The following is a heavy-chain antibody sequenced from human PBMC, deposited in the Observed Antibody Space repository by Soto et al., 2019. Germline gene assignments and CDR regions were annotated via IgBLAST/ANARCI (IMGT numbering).Heavy chain of an antibody. Sequence: QITLKESGPTLVNPTQTLTLTCTFSGFSLSTSGVGVAWIRQPPGKALEWLALIYWDDDKRYSPSLKSRLTITKDTSKNQVVLTMTNMDPVDTATYYCAHRPPSTYYDILTGYYLDAFDIWGQGTMVTVSS. CDR3: AHRPPSTYYDILTGYYLDAFDI. CDR2: IYWDDDK. CDR1: GFSLSTSGVG. J-gene: IGHJ3*02. D-gene: IGHD3-9*01. V-gene: IGHV2-5*02.